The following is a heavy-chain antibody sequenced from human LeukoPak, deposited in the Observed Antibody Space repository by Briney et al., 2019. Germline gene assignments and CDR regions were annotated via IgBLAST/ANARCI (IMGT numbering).Heavy chain of an antibody. D-gene: IGHD4-17*01. J-gene: IGHJ5*02. Sequence: ASVKVSCKASGYTFTGYYMHWVRQAPGQGLGWMGRINPNSGGTNYAQKFQGRVTMTRDTSISTAFMELSRLRSDDTAVYYCARGSLTTVTINWFDPWGQGTLVTVSS. V-gene: IGHV1-2*06. CDR3: ARGSLTTVTINWFDP. CDR1: GYTFTGYY. CDR2: INPNSGGT.